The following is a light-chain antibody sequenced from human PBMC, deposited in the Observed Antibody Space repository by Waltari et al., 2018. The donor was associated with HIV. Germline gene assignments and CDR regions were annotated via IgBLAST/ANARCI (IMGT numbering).Light chain of an antibody. CDR2: WAS. J-gene: IGKJ2*01. V-gene: IGKV4-1*01. CDR3: HQYYTTPSFT. Sequence: DIVMTQPPDSLAVSLGERATINCKSSQSVLHSSNDKDYLAWYQQKPGQPPKLLISWASTRESGVSDRFSGSGSGTDFTLTISSLQAEDMAVYYCHQYYTTPSFTFGQGTKLEIK. CDR1: QSVLHSSNDKDY.